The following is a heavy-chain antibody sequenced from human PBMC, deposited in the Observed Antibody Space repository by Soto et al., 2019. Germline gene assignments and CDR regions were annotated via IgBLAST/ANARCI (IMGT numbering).Heavy chain of an antibody. J-gene: IGHJ3*02. V-gene: IGHV3-48*02. Sequence: EVQLVESGGGLVQPGGSLRLSCAASGFTFGSYSMNWVRQAPGKGLEWVSYISSGSAAIYYADSVKGRFTISRDNAKNSLYLQMNSLRDEDTAVYCCARGSDAFDIWGQGTMITVSS. CDR3: ARGSDAFDI. CDR1: GFTFGSYS. CDR2: ISSGSAAI.